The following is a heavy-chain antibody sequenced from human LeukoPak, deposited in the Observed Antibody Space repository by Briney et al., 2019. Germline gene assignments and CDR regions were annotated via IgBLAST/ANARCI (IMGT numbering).Heavy chain of an antibody. Sequence: GGSLRLSCAASGFTFSSYGMSWLRQAPGKGLEWVSYISSSGSTIYYADSVKGRFTISRDNAKNSLYLQMNSLRAEDTAVYYCARKADNWNDAGDYWGQGTLVTVSS. D-gene: IGHD1-20*01. CDR2: ISSSGSTI. CDR3: ARKADNWNDAGDY. CDR1: GFTFSSYG. V-gene: IGHV3-48*04. J-gene: IGHJ4*02.